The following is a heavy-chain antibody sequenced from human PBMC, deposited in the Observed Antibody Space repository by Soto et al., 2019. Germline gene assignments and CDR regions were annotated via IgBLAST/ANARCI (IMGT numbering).Heavy chain of an antibody. Sequence: PGGSLRLSCAACGFTFRVYCMSWIRQAPGKGLEWVSYISSSGSTIYYADSVKGRFTISRDNAKNSLYLQMNSLRAEDTAVYYCARSSFRAFDIWAQRTMVTVSS. CDR1: GFTFRVYC. CDR3: ARSSFRAFDI. J-gene: IGHJ3*02. CDR2: ISSSGSTI. V-gene: IGHV3-11*01.